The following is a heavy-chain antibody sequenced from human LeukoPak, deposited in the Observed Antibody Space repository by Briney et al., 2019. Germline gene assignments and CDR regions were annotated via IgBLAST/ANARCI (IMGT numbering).Heavy chain of an antibody. CDR3: ARDSTFSATYYVDN. D-gene: IGHD1-26*01. Sequence: PSETPSLTCTVSGGSISSSSYYWGWIRQPPRKGLEWIGSIYYSGSTYYNPSLKSRVTISVDTSKNQFSLKLSSVTAADTAVYDWARDSTFSATYYVDNWGQGPMVTVSS. CDR1: GGSISSSSYY. CDR2: IYYSGST. V-gene: IGHV4-39*02. J-gene: IGHJ4*02.